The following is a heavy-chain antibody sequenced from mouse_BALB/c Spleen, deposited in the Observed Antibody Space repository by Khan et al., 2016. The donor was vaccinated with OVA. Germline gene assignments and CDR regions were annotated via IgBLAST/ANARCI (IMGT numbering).Heavy chain of an antibody. D-gene: IGHD1-1*01. J-gene: IGHJ1*01. V-gene: IGHV2-9*02. CDR2: IWAGGSP. CDR3: ARAYGSNYWYFDV. Sequence: QVQLKESGPGLVAPSQSLSITCTVSGFSLTNYGVHWVRQPPGKGLEWLGVIWAGGSPNYNSALMSRLSISQDNSKSQVFLKMNSLQTDDTAMYYCARAYGSNYWYFDVWGAGTTVTVSS. CDR1: GFSLTNYG.